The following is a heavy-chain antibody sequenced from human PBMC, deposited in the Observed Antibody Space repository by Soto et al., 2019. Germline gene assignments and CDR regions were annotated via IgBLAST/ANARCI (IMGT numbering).Heavy chain of an antibody. CDR2: IIPILGIA. D-gene: IGHD2-15*01. Sequence: QVQLVQSGAEVKKPGSSVKVSCKASGGTFSSYTISWVRQAPGQGLEWMGRIIPILGIANYAQKFQGRVTITADQSTSTAYMELSSLRSEDTAVYYCARDPHCSGGSCYSRYYYYGMDVWGQGTTVTVSS. V-gene: IGHV1-69*08. CDR3: ARDPHCSGGSCYSRYYYYGMDV. J-gene: IGHJ6*02. CDR1: GGTFSSYT.